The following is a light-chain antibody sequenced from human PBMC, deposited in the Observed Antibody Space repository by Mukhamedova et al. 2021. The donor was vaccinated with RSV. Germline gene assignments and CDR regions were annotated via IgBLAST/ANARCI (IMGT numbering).Light chain of an antibody. V-gene: IGKV1-39*01. Sequence: WYQRRVHGKAPNLLIFATSSLQSGVSSRFSGSGSETDFTLTISSLEPEDFATYYCLQTYRAFTFGPGTRVDIK. J-gene: IGKJ3*01. CDR3: LQTYRAFT. CDR2: ATS.